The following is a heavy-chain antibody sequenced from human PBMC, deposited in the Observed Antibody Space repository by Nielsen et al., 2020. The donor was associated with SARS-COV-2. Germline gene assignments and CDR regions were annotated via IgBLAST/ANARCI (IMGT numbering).Heavy chain of an antibody. D-gene: IGHD1-1*01. Sequence: ASVKVSCKASGYFFTNYGVSWVRQAPGQGPEWMGWISTYNGDTNYAQKFQGRVTMTTDTSTSTAYMELRSLRSDDTAVYYCARPITNNYYYYYMDVWGKGTTVTVSS. CDR3: ARPITNNYYYYYMDV. CDR2: ISTYNGDT. V-gene: IGHV1-18*04. CDR1: GYFFTNYG. J-gene: IGHJ6*03.